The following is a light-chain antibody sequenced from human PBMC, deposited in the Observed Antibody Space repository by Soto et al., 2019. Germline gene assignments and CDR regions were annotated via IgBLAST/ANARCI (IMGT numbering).Light chain of an antibody. V-gene: IGLV2-14*03. Sequence: QSALTQPASVSGSPGQSITISCTGTSSDVGAYNYVSWYQQHPGKAPKLMIYDVSNRPSGVSNRFSGSKSGSTASLTISSLQAEDEAVYYCSSYTSSNTYVFGTGTKLTVL. J-gene: IGLJ1*01. CDR2: DVS. CDR1: SSDVGAYNY. CDR3: SSYTSSNTYV.